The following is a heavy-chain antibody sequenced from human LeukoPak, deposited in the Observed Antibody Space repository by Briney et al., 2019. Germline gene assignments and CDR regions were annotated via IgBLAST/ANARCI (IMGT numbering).Heavy chain of an antibody. D-gene: IGHD6-13*01. CDR2: ISSSSSYI. Sequence: PGGSLRLSCAASGFTFSSYAMSWVRQAPGKGLEWVSSISSSSSYIYYADSVKGRFTISRDNAKNSLYLQMNSLRAEDTAVYYCARVSWQQLVLDYWGQGTLVTVSS. J-gene: IGHJ4*02. CDR1: GFTFSSYA. V-gene: IGHV3-21*01. CDR3: ARVSWQQLVLDY.